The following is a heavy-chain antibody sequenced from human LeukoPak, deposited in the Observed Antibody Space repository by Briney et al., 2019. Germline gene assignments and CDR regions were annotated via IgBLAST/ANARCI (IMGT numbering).Heavy chain of an antibody. CDR2: IYHSGST. D-gene: IGHD3-3*01. J-gene: IGHJ4*02. CDR1: GGSISSSSW. CDR3: ARAYYDFWSGYPNPYYFDY. Sequence: SETLSLTCAVSGGSISSSSWWSWVRQPPGKGLEWIGEIYHSGSTNYNPSLKSRVTISVDKSKNQFPLKLSSVTAADTAVYYCARAYYDFWSGYPNPYYFDYWGQGTLVTVS. V-gene: IGHV4-4*02.